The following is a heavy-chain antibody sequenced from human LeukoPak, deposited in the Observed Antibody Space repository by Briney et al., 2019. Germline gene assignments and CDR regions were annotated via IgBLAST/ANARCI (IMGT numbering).Heavy chain of an antibody. CDR2: INPNSGGT. D-gene: IGHD1-1*01. Sequence: GASVKVSCKASGYTFTGYYMHWVRQAPGQGLEWMGWINPNSGGTNYAQKFQGRVTMTRDTSISTAYMELSRLRSDDTAVYYCARGSLERRAASDPPYYYYMDVWGKGTTVTVSS. J-gene: IGHJ6*03. CDR1: GYTFTGYY. V-gene: IGHV1-2*02. CDR3: ARGSLERRAASDPPYYYYMDV.